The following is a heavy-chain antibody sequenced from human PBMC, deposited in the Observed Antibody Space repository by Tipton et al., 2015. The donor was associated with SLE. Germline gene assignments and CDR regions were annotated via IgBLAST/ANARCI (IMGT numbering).Heavy chain of an antibody. D-gene: IGHD3-10*01. CDR1: GYSISSGYY. J-gene: IGHJ6*02. CDR3: ARDRGITMVQGVIDGMDV. V-gene: IGHV4-38-2*02. Sequence: TLSLTCAVSGYSISSGYYWGWIRQPPGKGLEWIGSIYHTGSTYYNPSLKSRVTISVDTSKNQFSLKLSSVTAADTAVYYCARDRGITMVQGVIDGMDVWGQGTTVTVPS. CDR2: IYHTGST.